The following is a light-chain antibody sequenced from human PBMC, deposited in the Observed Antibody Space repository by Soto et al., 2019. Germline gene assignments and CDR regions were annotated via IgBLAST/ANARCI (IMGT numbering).Light chain of an antibody. V-gene: IGKV1-5*03. CDR1: QYTSTW. J-gene: IGKJ4*01. Sequence: DIQMTQSPSTLSASVGDRVTITCRASQYTSTWLAWYQQKPGKAPKLLIYKASSLESGVPPRFSGSGSGTDFTLTINSLQPEDFATYYCQQLESYPSTFGGGTKVDIK. CDR2: KAS. CDR3: QQLESYPST.